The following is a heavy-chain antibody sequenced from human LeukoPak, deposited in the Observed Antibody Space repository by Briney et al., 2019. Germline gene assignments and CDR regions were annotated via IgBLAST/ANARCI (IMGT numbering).Heavy chain of an antibody. V-gene: IGHV3-21*01. D-gene: IGHD5-24*01. CDR2: INI. Sequence: GGSLRLSCAASGFTFSSYAMSWVRQAPGKGLEWVSVINIYYSDSVRGRFTISRDNAKNSLYLQMNSLRAEDTAVYYCARGDPHGAYFDYWGQGTLVTVSS. J-gene: IGHJ4*02. CDR1: GFTFSSYA. CDR3: ARGDPHGAYFDY.